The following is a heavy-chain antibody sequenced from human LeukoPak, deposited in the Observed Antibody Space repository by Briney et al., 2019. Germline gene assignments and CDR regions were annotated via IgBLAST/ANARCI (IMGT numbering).Heavy chain of an antibody. J-gene: IGHJ4*02. D-gene: IGHD2-2*01. Sequence: GGSLRLSCTAAGFTFSSYSMNWVRQAPGKGLEWVSYISSSSSTIYYADSVKGRFTISRDKAKNSLYLQMNSLRAEDTAVYYCAREYCSSTSCLYDYWGQGTLVTVSS. CDR1: GFTFSSYS. CDR2: ISSSSSTI. V-gene: IGHV3-48*01. CDR3: AREYCSSTSCLYDY.